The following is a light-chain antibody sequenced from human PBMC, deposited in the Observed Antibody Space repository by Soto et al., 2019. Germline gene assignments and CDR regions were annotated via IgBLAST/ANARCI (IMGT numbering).Light chain of an antibody. CDR2: DDR. V-gene: IGLV3-21*02. CDR3: QVWDTRGDPVI. J-gene: IGLJ2*01. CDR1: NIGAKS. Sequence: SYELAQPPSVSVAPGQTAIISCGGDNIGAKSVHWYQQKPGQAPVLVVYDDRDRPSGIPERFSGSNSENTATLSISRVDAGDEADYYCQVWDTRGDPVIFGGGTKLTVL.